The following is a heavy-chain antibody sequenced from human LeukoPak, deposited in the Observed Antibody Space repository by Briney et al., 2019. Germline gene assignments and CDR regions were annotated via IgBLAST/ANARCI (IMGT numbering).Heavy chain of an antibody. D-gene: IGHD1-26*01. J-gene: IGHJ3*02. CDR3: ARPLKGAYPHDAFDI. CDR2: IYYSGST. CDR1: GGSISSSSYY. V-gene: IGHV4-39*01. Sequence: PSETLSLTCTVSGGSISSSSYYWGWIRQPPGKGLEWIGSIYYSGSTYYNPSLKSRVTISVDTSKNQFSLKLSSVTAADTAVYYCARPLKGAYPHDAFDIWGQGTMVTVSS.